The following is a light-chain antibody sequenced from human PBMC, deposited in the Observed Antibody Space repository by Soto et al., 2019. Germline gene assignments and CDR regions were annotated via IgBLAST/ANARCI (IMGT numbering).Light chain of an antibody. J-gene: IGLJ2*01. V-gene: IGLV2-14*01. CDR1: SRDVGGFDS. Sequence: QSALTQPASVSGSPGQSITISCTGTSRDVGGFDSVSWYQHHPGKARKLILYEVRTRPSGISDRFSGSKSGNTASLTISGLLSEDEADYYCSSYANTNTLLFGGGTKLTVL. CDR3: SSYANTNTLL. CDR2: EVR.